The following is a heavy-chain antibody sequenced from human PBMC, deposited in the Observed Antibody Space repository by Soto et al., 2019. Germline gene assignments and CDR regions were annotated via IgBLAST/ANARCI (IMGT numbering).Heavy chain of an antibody. CDR3: ARGRHKWSGMDV. CDR2: INHSGST. V-gene: IGHV4-34*01. CDR1: GGSFSGYY. Sequence: QVQLQQWGAGLLKPSETLSLTCAVYGGSFSGYYWSWIRQPPGKGLEWMGEINHSGSTNYNPSLKGRVTISVDTSKNQFSLKLSSVTAADTAVYYCARGRHKWSGMDVWGQGTTVTVSS. D-gene: IGHD2-8*01. J-gene: IGHJ6*02.